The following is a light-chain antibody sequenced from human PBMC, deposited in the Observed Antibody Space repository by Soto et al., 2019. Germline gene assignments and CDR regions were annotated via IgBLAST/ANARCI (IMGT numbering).Light chain of an antibody. Sequence: QSALTQPASVPGSPGQSITISCTGTSSDVGGYNYVSWYQQHPGKAPKLMIYEVSNRPSGVSNRFSGSKSGNTASLTISGLQAEDEADYYCSSYTSSSTYVCGTGTKLTVL. J-gene: IGLJ1*01. CDR3: SSYTSSSTYV. V-gene: IGLV2-14*01. CDR2: EVS. CDR1: SSDVGGYNY.